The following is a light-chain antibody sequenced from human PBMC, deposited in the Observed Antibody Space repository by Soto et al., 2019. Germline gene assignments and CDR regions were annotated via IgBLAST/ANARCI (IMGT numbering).Light chain of an antibody. CDR3: QQSYSTPRT. J-gene: IGKJ5*01. V-gene: IGKV1-39*01. CDR2: AAS. CDR1: QSISSY. Sequence: DIQMTQSPSSLSASVGYIVTITCRASQSISSYLNWYQQKPGKAPKLLIYAASSLQSGVPSRFSGSGSGTDFTLTISSLQPEDFATYYCQQSYSTPRTFGQGTRLEI.